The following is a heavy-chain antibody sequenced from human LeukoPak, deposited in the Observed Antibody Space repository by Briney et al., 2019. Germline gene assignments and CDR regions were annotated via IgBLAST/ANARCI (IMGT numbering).Heavy chain of an antibody. CDR2: INPNSGGT. CDR1: GYTFTGYY. CDR3: ARDKRHSSSWYYYYYYMDV. J-gene: IGHJ6*03. V-gene: IGHV1-2*02. Sequence: ASVKVSCKASGYTFTGYYMHWVRQAPGQGLEWMGWINPNSGGTNYAQKFQGRVTMTRDTSISTAYMELSRLRSDGTAVYYCARDKRHSSSWYYYYYYMDVWGKGTTVTVSS. D-gene: IGHD6-13*01.